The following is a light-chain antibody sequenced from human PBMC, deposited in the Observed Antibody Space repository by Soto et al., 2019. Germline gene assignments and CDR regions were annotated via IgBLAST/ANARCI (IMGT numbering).Light chain of an antibody. CDR1: QSIRSN. V-gene: IGKV3D-11*02. CDR2: DAS. CDR3: QQRSNWQIT. Sequence: EIAITQSPDTLSVSPGGGGTLSCRVGQSIRSNLDWYQQRPGQAPRLLIYDASNRVTGIPARFRGSGSGTDFTLTISSLEPDDFELYYCQQRSNWQITFGQGTRLEIK. J-gene: IGKJ5*01.